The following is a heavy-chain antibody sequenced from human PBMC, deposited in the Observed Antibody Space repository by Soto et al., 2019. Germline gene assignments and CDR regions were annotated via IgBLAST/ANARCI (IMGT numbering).Heavy chain of an antibody. D-gene: IGHD2-15*01. CDR1: GFTFSSYG. V-gene: IGHV3-33*01. CDR3: ARDGLYCSGGSCYSGYYYYYGMDV. CDR2: IWYDGSNK. J-gene: IGHJ6*02. Sequence: GGSLRLSCAASGFTFSSYGMHRVRQAPGKGLEWVAGIWYDGSNKYYADSVKGRFTISRDNSKNTLYLQMNSLRAEDTAVYYCARDGLYCSGGSCYSGYYYYYGMDVWGQGTTVTVSS.